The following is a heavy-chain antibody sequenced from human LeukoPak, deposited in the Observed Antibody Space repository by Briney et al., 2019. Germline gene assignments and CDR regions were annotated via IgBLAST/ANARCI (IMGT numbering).Heavy chain of an antibody. Sequence: WGSLIHSCEAPSFTQHHYGKHWVNQARGRELEWVSVIHWNGGSIGYADSVKGRFTISRDNAENSLYLQMNSLRADDTALYYCASAPLPDVNSYSLDVWGKGTTVTVSS. CDR1: SFTQHHYG. J-gene: IGHJ6*03. D-gene: IGHD2-2*01. CDR2: IHWNGGSI. V-gene: IGHV3-20*04. CDR3: ASAPLPDVNSYSLDV.